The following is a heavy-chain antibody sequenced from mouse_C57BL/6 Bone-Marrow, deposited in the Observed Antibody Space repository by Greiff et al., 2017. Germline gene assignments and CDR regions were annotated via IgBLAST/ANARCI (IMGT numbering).Heavy chain of an antibody. CDR3: ARHDNNCYAMVD. CDR1: GFAFSDSG. V-gene: IGHV5-15*01. CDR2: ISNVACSI. J-gene: IGHJ4*01. Sequence: EVKVVDSGGGLVQPGGSLKLSCAASGFAFSDSGMAWVRQAPRKGPEWVALISNVACSIYYADTVTGRVTISRENATNTLYLEMSSLSSEDTAMYYCARHDNNCYAMVDWGQGTSVTVSS. D-gene: IGHD6-1*01.